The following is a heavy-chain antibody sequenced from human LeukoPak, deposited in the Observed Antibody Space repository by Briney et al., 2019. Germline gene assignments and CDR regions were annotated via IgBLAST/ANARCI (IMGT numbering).Heavy chain of an antibody. V-gene: IGHV3-23*01. CDR2: ISNDGGGT. CDR1: GFIFNNYG. Sequence: GGSLRLSCAASGFIFNNYGLVWVRQAPGKGLEWVSAISNDGGGTTYADFVKGRFSVSRDNSKNTLFLQMNSLRAEDTALYFCAKGSSGYFFDLWGQGTLVTVSS. J-gene: IGHJ4*02. D-gene: IGHD3-22*01. CDR3: AKGSSGYFFDL.